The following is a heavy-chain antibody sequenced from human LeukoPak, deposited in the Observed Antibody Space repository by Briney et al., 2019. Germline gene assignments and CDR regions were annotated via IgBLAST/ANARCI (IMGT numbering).Heavy chain of an antibody. CDR1: GGSISSSSYY. Sequence: SETLSLTCTVSGGSISSSSYYWGWIRQPPGKGLEWIGSIYYSGSTYYNPSLKSRVTISVDTSKNQFSLKLSSVTAADTAVYYCARVRYYDILTGSHPIDYWGQGTLVTVSS. V-gene: IGHV4-39*07. D-gene: IGHD3-9*01. CDR2: IYYSGST. CDR3: ARVRYYDILTGSHPIDY. J-gene: IGHJ4*02.